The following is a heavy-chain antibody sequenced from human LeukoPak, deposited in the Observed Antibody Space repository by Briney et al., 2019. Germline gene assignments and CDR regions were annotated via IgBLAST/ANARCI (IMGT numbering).Heavy chain of an antibody. V-gene: IGHV1-2*02. CDR1: GYTLTGYY. CDR3: ARDKIGDGYSHFDY. CDR2: MNPNSGGT. J-gene: IGHJ4*02. D-gene: IGHD5-24*01. Sequence: SVKVSCKASGYTLTGYYMHWVRQAPGQGLEWMGWMNPNSGGTKYQGRVTMTRDTSISTVYMDLSSLRSDDTAVYYCARDKIGDGYSHFDYWGQGTLVTVSS.